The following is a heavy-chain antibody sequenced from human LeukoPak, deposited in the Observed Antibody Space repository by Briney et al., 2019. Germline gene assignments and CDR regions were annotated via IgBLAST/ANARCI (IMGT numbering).Heavy chain of an antibody. J-gene: IGHJ5*02. Sequence: SETLSLTCTVSGGSISSGSYYWNWIRQPAGKGLEWIGRIYSSGSTNYNPSLKSRVTISVDTSKNQFSLKLSSVTAADTAVYYCARRHRGIVVAAGFDPWGQGTLVTVSS. CDR3: ARRHRGIVVAAGFDP. D-gene: IGHD3-22*01. CDR1: GGSISSGSYY. V-gene: IGHV4-61*02. CDR2: IYSSGST.